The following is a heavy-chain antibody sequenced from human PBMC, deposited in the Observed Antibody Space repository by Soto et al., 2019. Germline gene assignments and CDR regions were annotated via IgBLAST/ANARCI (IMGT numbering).Heavy chain of an antibody. CDR3: ARDVARSYDSSGSWFDP. CDR1: GGTFSSYA. Sequence: SVKVSCKASGGTFSSYAISWVRQAPGQGLEWMGGIIPIFGTANYAQKFQGRVTITADESTSTAYMELSSLRSEDTDVYYCARDVARSYDSSGSWFDPWGQGTLVTVSS. J-gene: IGHJ5*02. V-gene: IGHV1-69*13. CDR2: IIPIFGTA. D-gene: IGHD3-22*01.